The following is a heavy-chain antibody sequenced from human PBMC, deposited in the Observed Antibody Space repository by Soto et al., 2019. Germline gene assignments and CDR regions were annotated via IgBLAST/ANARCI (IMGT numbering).Heavy chain of an antibody. Sequence: PGVSLRLSCAASGFTFSNYWMHWVRQVPGEGLVWVSSINNDGSRTWYADSVRGRIAMSRDNARNLVYLQMNSLRAEDTAVYYCAQSAHYYDRSGYYTVPDIWGQGTMGTVS. V-gene: IGHV3-74*01. CDR1: GFTFSNYW. CDR2: INNDGSRT. CDR3: AQSAHYYDRSGYYTVPDI. D-gene: IGHD3-22*01. J-gene: IGHJ3*02.